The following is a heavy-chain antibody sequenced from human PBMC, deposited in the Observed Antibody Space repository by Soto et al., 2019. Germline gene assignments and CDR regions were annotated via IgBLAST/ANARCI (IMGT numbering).Heavy chain of an antibody. CDR2: ISAYNGNT. Sequence: ASVKVSCKASGYTFTSYGISWVRQAPGQGLEWMGWISAYNGNTNYAQKLQGRVTMTTDTSTSKAYMELRSLRSDDTAVYYCARGPIAARPGYYYGMDVWGQGTTVTVSS. V-gene: IGHV1-18*01. D-gene: IGHD6-6*01. CDR1: GYTFTSYG. CDR3: ARGPIAARPGYYYGMDV. J-gene: IGHJ6*02.